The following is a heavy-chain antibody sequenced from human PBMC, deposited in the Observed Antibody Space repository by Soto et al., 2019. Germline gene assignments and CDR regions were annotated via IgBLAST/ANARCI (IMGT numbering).Heavy chain of an antibody. CDR1: GFTFSSYG. CDR3: AKWYSSSWYFDY. V-gene: IGHV3-30*18. CDR2: ISYDGSNK. J-gene: IGHJ4*02. Sequence: GGSLRLSCAASGFTFSSYGMHWVRQAPGKGLEWVAVISYDGSNKYYADSVKGRFTISRDNSKNTLYLQMNSLRAEDTAVYYCAKWYSSSWYFDYWGQGTLVTVSS. D-gene: IGHD6-13*01.